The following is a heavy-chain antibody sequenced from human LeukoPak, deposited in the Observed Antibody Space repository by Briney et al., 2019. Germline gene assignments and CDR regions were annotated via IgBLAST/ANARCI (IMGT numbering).Heavy chain of an antibody. J-gene: IGHJ1*01. CDR1: GFTFSSYW. CDR2: IKQDGSEA. CDR3: ARDLRSSPGYFQH. D-gene: IGHD6-13*01. V-gene: IGHV3-7*01. Sequence: GGSLRLSCAASGFTFSSYWMTWVRQAPGKGLEWVANIKQDGSEAYYVDSVKGRFTVSRDNAKNSLYLQLNSLGAEDTAVYYCARDLRSSPGYFQHWGQGTLVTVSS.